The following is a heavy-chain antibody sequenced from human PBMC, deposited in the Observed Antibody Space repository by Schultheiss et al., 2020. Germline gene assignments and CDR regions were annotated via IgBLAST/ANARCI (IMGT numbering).Heavy chain of an antibody. CDR3: ARVLRYFDWLRSYYMDV. Sequence: SETLSLTCTVSGGSVSSGSYYWSWVRQPPGKGLEWIGYIYYSGSTTYNPSLKSRVTISVDTSKNQFSLKLSAVTAADTAVYYCARVLRYFDWLRSYYMDVWGKGRTVTV. V-gene: IGHV4-61*01. CDR2: IYYSGST. D-gene: IGHD3-9*01. CDR1: GGSVSSGSYY. J-gene: IGHJ6*03.